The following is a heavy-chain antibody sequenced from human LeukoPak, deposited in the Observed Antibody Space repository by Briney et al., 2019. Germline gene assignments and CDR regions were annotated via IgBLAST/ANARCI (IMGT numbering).Heavy chain of an antibody. CDR3: ARLAAMGSSDY. CDR1: GGTLSRYA. V-gene: IGHV5-51*01. D-gene: IGHD5-18*01. Sequence: ASVKVSCKASGGTLSRYAISWVRQMPGKGLEWMGIIYPGDSDTSYSPSFQGQVTISADKSISTAYLQWSSLKASDTAMYYCARLAAMGSSDYWGQGTLVTVSS. CDR2: IYPGDSDT. J-gene: IGHJ4*02.